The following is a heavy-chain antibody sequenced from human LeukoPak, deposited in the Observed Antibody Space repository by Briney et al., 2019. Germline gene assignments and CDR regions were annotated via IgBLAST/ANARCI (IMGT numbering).Heavy chain of an antibody. CDR1: GYTFTGYY. V-gene: IGHV1-2*02. CDR2: MNPNTGAT. J-gene: IGHJ4*02. CDR3: ARDRVGSGWRRPFYFEF. D-gene: IGHD6-19*01. Sequence: ASVKVSCKPSGYTFTGYYLHWVRQAPGQAVEWMGWMNPNTGATMYSQKFQGRVTMSRDTSISTAYMDLNSLRSDDSAVYYCARDRVGSGWRRPFYFEFWGQGSLVTVSS.